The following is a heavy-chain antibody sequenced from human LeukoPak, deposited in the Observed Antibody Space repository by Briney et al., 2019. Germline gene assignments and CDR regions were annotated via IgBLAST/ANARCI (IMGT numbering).Heavy chain of an antibody. CDR1: GFTFSSYA. D-gene: IGHD3-3*01. V-gene: IGHV3-30-3*01. Sequence: GGSLRLSCAASGFTFSSYAIHWVRQAPGKGLEWVAVISYDGSNKYYADSVKGRFSISRDNSKNTLYLQMNSLRADDTAVYYCARRYDGFDYWDQGTLVTVSS. CDR3: ARRYDGFDY. J-gene: IGHJ4*02. CDR2: ISYDGSNK.